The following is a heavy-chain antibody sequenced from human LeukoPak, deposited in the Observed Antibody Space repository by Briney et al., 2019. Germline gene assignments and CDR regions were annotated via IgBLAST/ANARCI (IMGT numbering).Heavy chain of an antibody. V-gene: IGHV3-21*01. CDR2: ISSSSSYI. D-gene: IGHD3-3*01. J-gene: IGHJ4*02. CDR3: ARAYDFWSGYPSY. CDR1: GLTFITYS. Sequence: PGGPLRLSCPPSGLTFITYSMNWVRQAPGKGLEWVSSISSSSSYIYYADSVKGRFTISRDNAKNSLYLQMNSLRAEDTAVYYCARAYDFWSGYPSYWGQGTLVAVSS.